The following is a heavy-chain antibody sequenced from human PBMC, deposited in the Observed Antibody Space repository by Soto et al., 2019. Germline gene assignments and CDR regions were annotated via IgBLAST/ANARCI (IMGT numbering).Heavy chain of an antibody. CDR3: AAGKKKLRFLEWSYYGMDV. D-gene: IGHD3-3*01. V-gene: IGHV1-69*06. J-gene: IGHJ6*02. CDR2: IIPIFGTA. Sequence: SVKVSCKASGGTFSSYAISWVRQAPGQGLEWMGGIIPIFGTANYAQKFQGRVTITADKSTSTAYMELSSLRSEDTAVYYCAAGKKKLRFLEWSYYGMDVWGQGTTVTVSS. CDR1: GGTFSSYA.